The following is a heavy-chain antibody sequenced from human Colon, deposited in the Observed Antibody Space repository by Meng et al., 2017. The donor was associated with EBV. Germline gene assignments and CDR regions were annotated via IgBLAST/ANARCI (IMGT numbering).Heavy chain of an antibody. CDR3: ARGEDYTWDV. CDR1: DDSTIRSNW. V-gene: IGHV4-4*02. D-gene: IGHD3-16*01. Sequence: QGQLQEAGPRLVKPSGTPSLTCSVSDDSTIRSNWWSWVRQPPGKGLEWIGEILHAGVTNYNPSLKSRVSMSVDRSRIQASLNLNSVTAADTAIYYCARGEDYTWDVWGQGILVTVSS. J-gene: IGHJ4*02. CDR2: ILHAGVT.